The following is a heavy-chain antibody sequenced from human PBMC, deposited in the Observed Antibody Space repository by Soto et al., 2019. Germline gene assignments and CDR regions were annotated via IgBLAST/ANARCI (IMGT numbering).Heavy chain of an antibody. CDR2: ISGSGGST. CDR1: GVTFSTYA. D-gene: IGHD6-19*01. J-gene: IGHJ6*03. Sequence: EVQVLESGGGLVQPGGSLRLSCAASGVTFSTYAMSWVRQAPGKGLEWVSAISGSGGSTYYADSVKGRFTISRDNSKNTLYLQMNSLRAEDTDVYYCAKRDETVAGTRCLMECYYYMDVWGKGTTVTVSS. CDR3: AKRDETVAGTRCLMECYYYMDV. V-gene: IGHV3-23*01.